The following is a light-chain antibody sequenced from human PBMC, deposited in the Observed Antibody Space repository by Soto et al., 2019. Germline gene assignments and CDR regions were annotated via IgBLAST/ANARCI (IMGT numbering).Light chain of an antibody. CDR3: SSYTSTNFVI. V-gene: IGLV2-14*03. CDR2: DVS. CDR1: SSDIGDYKY. Sequence: QSALTQHASVSGSPGQSITISFTGSSSDIGDYKYVSWYKHHPGKAPKLMIYDVSNRPSGVSNRFSGSKSGNTASLPISGLQAEDEADYYCSSYTSTNFVIFGGGTKLTVL. J-gene: IGLJ2*01.